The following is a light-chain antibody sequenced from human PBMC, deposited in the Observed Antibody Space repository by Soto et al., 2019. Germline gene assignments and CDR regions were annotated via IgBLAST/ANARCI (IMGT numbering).Light chain of an antibody. CDR2: AAS. Sequence: DIQMTQSPSSLSASVGDRVTITCRASQSISSYLNWYQQKPGKAPKLLIYAASSLQSGVPSRFSGSGSLTDFTLTISSLQPEDFATYYCHQSYSTLPFTFGPGTKVDIK. J-gene: IGKJ3*01. CDR1: QSISSY. CDR3: HQSYSTLPFT. V-gene: IGKV1-39*01.